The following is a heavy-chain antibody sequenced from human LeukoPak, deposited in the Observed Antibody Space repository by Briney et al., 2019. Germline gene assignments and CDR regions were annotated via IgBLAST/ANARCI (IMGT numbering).Heavy chain of an antibody. D-gene: IGHD2-2*01. CDR1: GGSISSYY. CDR2: IYYSGST. CDR3: ARVSGIVVVPAEFDP. V-gene: IGHV4-59*01. Sequence: PSETLSLTCTVSGGSISSYYWSWIRQPPGKGLEWIGYIYYSGSTNYNPSLKSRVTISVDTSKNQFSLKLSSVTAADTAVYYCARVSGIVVVPAEFDPWGQGTLVTVSS. J-gene: IGHJ5*02.